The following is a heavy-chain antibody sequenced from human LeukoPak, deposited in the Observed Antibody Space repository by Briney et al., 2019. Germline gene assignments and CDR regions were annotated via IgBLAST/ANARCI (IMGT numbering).Heavy chain of an antibody. Sequence: GGSLRLSCAASGFTFSSYSMNWVRQAPGKGLEWVSSISSSSSYTYYADSVKGRFTISRDNAKNSLYLQMNSLRAEGTAVYYCARAYYGSGSYYQQRFDYWGQGTLVTVSS. CDR1: GFTFSSYS. J-gene: IGHJ4*02. V-gene: IGHV3-21*01. D-gene: IGHD3-10*01. CDR2: ISSSSSYT. CDR3: ARAYYGSGSYYQQRFDY.